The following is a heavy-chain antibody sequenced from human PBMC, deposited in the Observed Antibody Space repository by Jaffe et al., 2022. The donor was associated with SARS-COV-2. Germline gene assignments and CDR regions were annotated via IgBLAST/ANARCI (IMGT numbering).Heavy chain of an antibody. D-gene: IGHD3-22*01. V-gene: IGHV4-39*01. Sequence: QLQLQESGPGLVKPSETLSLTCTVSGGSISSSSYYWGWIRQPPGKGLEWIGSIYYSGSTYYNPSLKSRVTISVDTSKNQFSLKLSSVTAADTAVYYCASLRGYYDSSGPFDYWGQGTLVTVSS. CDR1: GGSISSSSYY. J-gene: IGHJ4*02. CDR3: ASLRGYYDSSGPFDY. CDR2: IYYSGST.